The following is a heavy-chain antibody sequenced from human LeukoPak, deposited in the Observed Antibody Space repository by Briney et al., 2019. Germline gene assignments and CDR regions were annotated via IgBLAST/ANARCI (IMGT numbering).Heavy chain of an antibody. Sequence: SETLSLTCTVSGGSIISDSYWTWIRRSAGGKLEWIGRVYHNGRASYNPSLLSRLAISIDTSENQFSLDLSSVTAADTGVYYCARGSCGVDCPGFNWLDPWGQGAPVTVSS. J-gene: IGHJ5*02. CDR1: GGSIISDSY. CDR2: VYHNGRA. D-gene: IGHD2-21*01. CDR3: ARGSCGVDCPGFNWLDP. V-gene: IGHV4-61*02.